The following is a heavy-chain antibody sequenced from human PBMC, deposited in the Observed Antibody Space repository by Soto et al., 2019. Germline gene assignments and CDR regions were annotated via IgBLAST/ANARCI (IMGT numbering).Heavy chain of an antibody. CDR2: IYWDDDK. D-gene: IGHD6-13*01. Sequence: QITLKESGPTLVKPTQTLTLTCTSSGFTLSTSGVGVGWIRQPPGKALEWLALIYWDDDKRYSPSLKSRLTITKDTSKNQVVLTMTNMDPVDTATYYCAHRRPRGSREAGSSFDYWGQGTLVTVSS. CDR3: AHRRPRGSREAGSSFDY. J-gene: IGHJ4*02. CDR1: GFTLSTSGVG. V-gene: IGHV2-5*02.